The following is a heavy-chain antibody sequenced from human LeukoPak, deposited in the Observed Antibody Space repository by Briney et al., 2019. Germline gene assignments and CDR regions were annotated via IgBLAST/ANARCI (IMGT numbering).Heavy chain of an antibody. D-gene: IGHD5-12*01. J-gene: IGHJ4*02. CDR1: GYTFTGYY. Sequence: GASVKVSCKASGYTFTGYYMHWVRQAPGPGHEGMGGINPNSGGTNYAQKFQGRVTMTRDTSISTAYMELSRLRSDDTAVYYCARDRGYSGYHDYWGQGTLVTVSS. CDR3: ARDRGYSGYHDY. CDR2: INPNSGGT. V-gene: IGHV1-2*02.